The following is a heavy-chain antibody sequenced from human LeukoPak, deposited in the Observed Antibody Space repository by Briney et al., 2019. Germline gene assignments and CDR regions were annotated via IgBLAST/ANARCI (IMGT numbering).Heavy chain of an antibody. CDR1: GGSISSLNL. CDR2: MYLGGTT. CDR3: AGLEGRYSTDWFYFFDY. V-gene: IGHV4-4*02. Sequence: PSETLSLTCIVSGGSISSLNLWSWLRQPPGKGLEWIEEMYLGGTTNFNPSLKSRVTILIDKSKNQLSLQLTSVTAADTAVYYCAGLEGRYSTDWFYFFDYWGQGALVTVSS. J-gene: IGHJ4*02. D-gene: IGHD6-19*01.